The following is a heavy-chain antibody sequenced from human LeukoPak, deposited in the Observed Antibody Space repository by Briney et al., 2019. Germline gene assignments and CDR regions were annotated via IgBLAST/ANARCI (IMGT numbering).Heavy chain of an antibody. CDR3: VRDGGAVGNMDY. CDR2: IKQDGSEK. D-gene: IGHD3-16*01. J-gene: IGHJ4*02. Sequence: GGSLRLSCAASGFSFSSYWMSWVRQAPGKGLEWVANIKQDGSEKYYVDSVKGRFTISRDNAANSLYLQMNSLRAEDTAVYYRVRDGGAVGNMDYWGQGTLLTVSS. V-gene: IGHV3-7*01. CDR1: GFSFSSYW.